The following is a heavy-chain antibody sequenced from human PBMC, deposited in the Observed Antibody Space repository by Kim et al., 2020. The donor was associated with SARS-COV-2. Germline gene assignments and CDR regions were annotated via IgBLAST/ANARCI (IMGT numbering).Heavy chain of an antibody. Sequence: HANAYKGRFTISSDNSKNTWYLEMISLRAEDTAVYYCVRDRSRYTGGFDYWGQGTLVPVSS. D-gene: IGHD2-2*02. CDR3: VRDRSRYTGGFDY. V-gene: IGHV3-30*01. J-gene: IGHJ4*02.